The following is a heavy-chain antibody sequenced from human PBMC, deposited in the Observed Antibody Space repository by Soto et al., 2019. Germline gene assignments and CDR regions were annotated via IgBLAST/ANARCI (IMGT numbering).Heavy chain of an antibody. CDR1: GFTFSSYA. D-gene: IGHD3-3*01. CDR3: ARGAIFGVVRPFDY. J-gene: IGHJ4*02. V-gene: IGHV3-30-3*01. Sequence: QVQLVESGGGVVQPGRSLRLSCAASGFTFSSYAMHWVRQAPGKGLEWVAVISYDGSNKYYADSVKGRFTISRDNSKNTLYLQMNSLRAEDTAVYYCARGAIFGVVRPFDYWGQGTLVTVSS. CDR2: ISYDGSNK.